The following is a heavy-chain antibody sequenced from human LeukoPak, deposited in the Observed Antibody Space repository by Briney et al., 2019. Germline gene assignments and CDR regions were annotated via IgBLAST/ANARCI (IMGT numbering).Heavy chain of an antibody. Sequence: GGSLRLSCAASGFTVSSNYMSWVRQAPGKGLEWVSSISSSSSYIYYADSVKGRFTISRDNAKNSLYLQMNSLRAEDTAVYYCARDHFNSGSYPEIDYWGQGTLVTVSS. CDR2: ISSSSSYI. CDR1: GFTVSSNY. V-gene: IGHV3-21*01. CDR3: ARDHFNSGSYPEIDY. D-gene: IGHD1-26*01. J-gene: IGHJ4*02.